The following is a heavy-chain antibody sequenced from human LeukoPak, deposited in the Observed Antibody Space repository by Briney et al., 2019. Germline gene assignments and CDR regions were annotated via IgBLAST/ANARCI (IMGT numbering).Heavy chain of an antibody. CDR1: GYTFTAYG. V-gene: IGHV1-18*01. CDR3: SRDDGPFGGVRFDH. J-gene: IGHJ4*02. CDR2: ISANNGNT. Sequence: GASGKVSCKASGYTFTAYGISWVRQAPGQGLEWMGWISANNGNTNYAQKVQGRVTMTRDTSTSTAYMELRSLRYDDTAVYYCSRDDGPFGGVRFDHWGQGTLVTVSS. D-gene: IGHD3-16*01.